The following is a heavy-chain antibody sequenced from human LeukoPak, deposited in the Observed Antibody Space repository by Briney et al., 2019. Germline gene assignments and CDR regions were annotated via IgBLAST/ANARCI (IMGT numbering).Heavy chain of an antibody. D-gene: IGHD7-27*01. Sequence: GGSLRLSCAASGFTVSSNHMSWVRQAPGKGLECVSVIHNGGNIDYADSVKGRFTISRDISKNTVYLQMNSLRAEDTAVYYCGRGHWGLDYWGQGALVTVSS. V-gene: IGHV3-53*01. CDR3: GRGHWGLDY. CDR2: IHNGGNI. J-gene: IGHJ4*02. CDR1: GFTVSSNH.